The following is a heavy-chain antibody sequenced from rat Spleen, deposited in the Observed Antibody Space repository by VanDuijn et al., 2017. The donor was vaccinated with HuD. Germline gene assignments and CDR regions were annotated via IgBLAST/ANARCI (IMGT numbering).Heavy chain of an antibody. D-gene: IGHD1-6*01. CDR2: INYSGRT. Sequence: EVQLQESGPGLVKPSQSLSLTCSVTGYSITSNYWGWIRKFPGNKMEWMGYINYSGRTSYNPSLKSRISITRDTSKNQFFLHVNSLTTEDTATYYCTSGLSMSSTNYYYALFAYWGQGTLVTVSS. V-gene: IGHV3-1*01. J-gene: IGHJ3*01. CDR3: TSGLSMSSTNYYYALFAY. CDR1: GYSITSNY.